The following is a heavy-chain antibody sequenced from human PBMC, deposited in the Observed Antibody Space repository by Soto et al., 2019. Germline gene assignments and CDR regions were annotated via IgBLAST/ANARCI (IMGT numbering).Heavy chain of an antibody. CDR3: ARVERGTATTVVDAFDI. J-gene: IGHJ3*02. CDR2: MSHSGGT. Sequence: SQTLSLTCAVFGGSVNSGNYYWSWIRQPPGKGLEWIGEMSHSGGTHFNPSLKSRVTISVDTSKNQFSLKMSSVTAADTALYYCARVERGTATTVVDAFDIWGPGTMVTVS. D-gene: IGHD1-1*01. V-gene: IGHV4-34*01. CDR1: GGSVNSGNYY.